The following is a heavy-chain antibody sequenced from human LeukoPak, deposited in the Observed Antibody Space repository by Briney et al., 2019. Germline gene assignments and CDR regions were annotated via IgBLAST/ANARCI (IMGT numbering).Heavy chain of an antibody. Sequence: SETLSLTCAVYGGSFSGYYWSWIRQPPGKGLEWIGEINHSGSTSYNPSLKSRVTLSVDTSKNQCSLKLSSVTAADTAVYYCARLIVGATDFDYWGQGTLVTVSS. CDR3: ARLIVGATDFDY. V-gene: IGHV4-34*01. D-gene: IGHD1-26*01. CDR2: INHSGST. CDR1: GGSFSGYY. J-gene: IGHJ4*02.